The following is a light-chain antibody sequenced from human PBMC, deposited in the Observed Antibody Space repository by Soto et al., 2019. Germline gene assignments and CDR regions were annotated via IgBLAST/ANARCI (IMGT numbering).Light chain of an antibody. V-gene: IGLV2-14*01. Sequence: QSVLTQPASVSGSPGQSITISCTGTSSDVGSHNYVSWYQQHPGKAPKVMIYEVSNRPSGVSNRFSGSKSGNTASLTISGLQAEDEADYYCTSYISSTIPVVFGGGTKVTVL. CDR3: TSYISSTIPVV. J-gene: IGLJ2*01. CDR1: SSDVGSHNY. CDR2: EVS.